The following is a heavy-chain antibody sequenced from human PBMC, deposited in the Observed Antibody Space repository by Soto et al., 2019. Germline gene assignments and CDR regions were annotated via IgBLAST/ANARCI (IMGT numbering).Heavy chain of an antibody. CDR1: GFTFGHYW. CDR3: ARGAYYDSSGPFSDAFDI. Sequence: GGSLRLSCAASGFTFGHYWMSWVRQAPGKGLEWVANIKPDGSEKWYVDSVKGRFTISRDNAKNSLYLQMNSLRAEDTAVYYCARGAYYDSSGPFSDAFDIWGQGTMVTVSS. V-gene: IGHV3-7*04. CDR2: IKPDGSEK. J-gene: IGHJ3*02. D-gene: IGHD3-22*01.